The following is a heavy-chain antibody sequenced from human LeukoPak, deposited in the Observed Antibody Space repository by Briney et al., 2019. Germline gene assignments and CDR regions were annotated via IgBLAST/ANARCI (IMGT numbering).Heavy chain of an antibody. Sequence: PGGSLRLPCATSGFTFSGYGMHWVCQAPGKGLEWVTVIWSDGSNKYYADSVKGRFTISRDNSKNTLYLQMNSLRAEDTAVYYCARGYYAGRGHHFEYWGQGTLVTVSS. CDR1: GFTFSGYG. J-gene: IGHJ4*02. V-gene: IGHV3-33*01. CDR3: ARGYYAGRGHHFEY. CDR2: IWSDGSNK. D-gene: IGHD3-22*01.